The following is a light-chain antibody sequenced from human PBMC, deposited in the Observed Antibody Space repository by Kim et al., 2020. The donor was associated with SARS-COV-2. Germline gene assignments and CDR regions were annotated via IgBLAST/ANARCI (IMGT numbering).Light chain of an antibody. CDR3: QVWDSSSDLGV. V-gene: IGLV3-21*04. Sequence: SYELTQPPSVSVAPGKTARITCGGNNIGSKSVHWYQQKPGQAPVLVIYYDSDRPSGIPERFSGSNSGNTATLTISRVEAGDEADYYCQVWDSSSDLGVFRGGTQLTVL. J-gene: IGLJ3*02. CDR2: YDS. CDR1: NIGSKS.